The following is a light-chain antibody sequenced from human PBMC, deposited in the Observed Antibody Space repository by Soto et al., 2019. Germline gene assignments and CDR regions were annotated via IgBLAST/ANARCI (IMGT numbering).Light chain of an antibody. Sequence: QSALTQPTSVSGSPGQSITISCTGNHNDIGTYDYVSWYQQHPGRAPRLLIHGVTTRPSGISDRFSASKSGLTASLTISGLQPEDEADYYCSSFTSNRIYVFGPGTKLTV. J-gene: IGLJ1*01. CDR1: HNDIGTYDY. CDR2: GVT. CDR3: SSFTSNRIYV. V-gene: IGLV2-14*03.